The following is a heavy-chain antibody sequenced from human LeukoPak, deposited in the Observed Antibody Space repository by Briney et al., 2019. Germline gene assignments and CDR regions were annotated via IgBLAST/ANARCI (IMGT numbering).Heavy chain of an antibody. D-gene: IGHD1-26*01. CDR2: ISWDGGST. CDR1: GFTFDDYT. J-gene: IGHJ6*03. V-gene: IGHV3-43*01. Sequence: GGSLRLSCAASGFTFDDYTMHWVRHAPGKGLEWVSLISWDGGSTYYADSVRGRFTISRDNSKNSLYLQMNSLRTEDTALYYCAKGPFGSSYYYYMDVWGKGTTVTISS. CDR3: AKGPFGSSYYYYMDV.